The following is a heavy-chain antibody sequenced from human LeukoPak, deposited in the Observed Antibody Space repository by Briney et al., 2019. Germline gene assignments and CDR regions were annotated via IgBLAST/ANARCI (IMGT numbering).Heavy chain of an antibody. J-gene: IGHJ5*02. V-gene: IGHV4-59*12. CDR3: ARDVDIVVVPAATWFDP. Sequence: PSETLSLTCTVSGGSISSYYWSWIRQPPGKGLEWIGYIYYSGSTNYNPSLKSRVTMSVDTSKNQFSLKLSSVTAADTAVYYCARDVDIVVVPAATWFDPWGQGTLVTVSS. D-gene: IGHD2-2*01. CDR2: IYYSGST. CDR1: GGSISSYY.